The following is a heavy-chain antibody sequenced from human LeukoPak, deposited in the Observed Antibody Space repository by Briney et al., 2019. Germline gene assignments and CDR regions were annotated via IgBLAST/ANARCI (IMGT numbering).Heavy chain of an antibody. CDR1: GYSISSGYY. V-gene: IGHV4-38-2*02. J-gene: IGHJ6*03. CDR3: ARGHPAVLGIFGVVIPNYYYYMDV. D-gene: IGHD3-3*01. Sequence: SETLSLTCTVSGYSISSGYYWGWIRQPPGKGLEWIGSIYHSGSTYYNPSLKSRVTISVDTSKNQFSLKLSSVTAADTAVYYCARGHPAVLGIFGVVIPNYYYYMDVWGKGTTVTVSS. CDR2: IYHSGST.